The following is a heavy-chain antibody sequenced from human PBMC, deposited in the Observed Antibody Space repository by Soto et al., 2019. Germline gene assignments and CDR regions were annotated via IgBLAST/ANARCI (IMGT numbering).Heavy chain of an antibody. J-gene: IGHJ4*02. CDR2: ISYDGSNK. CDR1: GFTFSSYA. CDR3: ARGVRYYDFWSGYYADESGYFDY. V-gene: IGHV3-30-3*01. D-gene: IGHD3-3*01. Sequence: QVQLVESGGGVVQPGRSLRLSCAASGFTFSSYAMHWVRQAPGKGLAWAAVISYDGSNKYYADSVKGRFTISRDNSKNTLYLKMNSLRAEDPAVYYCARGVRYYDFWSGYYADESGYFDYWGQGALVTVSS.